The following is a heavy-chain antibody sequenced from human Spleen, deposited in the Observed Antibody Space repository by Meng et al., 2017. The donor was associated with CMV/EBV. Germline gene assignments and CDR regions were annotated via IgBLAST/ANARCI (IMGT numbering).Heavy chain of an antibody. Sequence: ASVKISCKASGYTFTGYYIHWVRQAPGQGLEWMGWINPYSGGTNYAQKFQGRVTMTRDTSISTAYMELSSLRSDDTAVYYCARDQLLVPGATGPFIWGQGTLVTVSS. CDR1: GYTFTGYY. J-gene: IGHJ4*02. CDR3: ARDQLLVPGATGPFI. V-gene: IGHV1-2*02. D-gene: IGHD2-2*01. CDR2: INPYSGGT.